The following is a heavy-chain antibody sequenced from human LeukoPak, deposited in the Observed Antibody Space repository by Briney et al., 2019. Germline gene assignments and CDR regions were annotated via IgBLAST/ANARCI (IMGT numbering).Heavy chain of an antibody. D-gene: IGHD2-21*02. V-gene: IGHV4-59*01. CDR3: ASACGGDCSFAFDI. CDR1: GGSISSYY. CDR2: IYYSGST. J-gene: IGHJ3*02. Sequence: SETLSLTCTVSGGSISSYYWSWIRQPPGKGLEWIGYIYYSGSTNYNPSLKSRVTISVDTSKNQFSLKLSSVTAADTAVYYCASACGGDCSFAFDIWGQGTMVTVSS.